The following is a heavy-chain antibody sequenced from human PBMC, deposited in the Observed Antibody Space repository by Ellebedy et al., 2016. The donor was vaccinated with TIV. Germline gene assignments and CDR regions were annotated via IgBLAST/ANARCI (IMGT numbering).Heavy chain of an antibody. CDR2: ISGSGGST. Sequence: GESLKISXAASGFTFSSYAMSWVRQAPGKGLEWVSAISGSGGSTYYADSVKGRFTISRDNAKNTLYLQMNSLRAEDTAVYYCVRVDTAMVGLTFDYWGQGTLVTVSS. V-gene: IGHV3-23*01. D-gene: IGHD5-18*01. CDR3: VRVDTAMVGLTFDY. CDR1: GFTFSSYA. J-gene: IGHJ4*02.